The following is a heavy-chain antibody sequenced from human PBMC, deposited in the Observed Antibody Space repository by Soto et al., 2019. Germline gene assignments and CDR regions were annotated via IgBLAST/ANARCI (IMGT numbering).Heavy chain of an antibody. CDR1: GYTFTSYA. D-gene: IGHD2-21*01. J-gene: IGHJ5*02. CDR3: ARGVFPGWFDP. Sequence: QVQLVQSGAEVKKPGASVKVSCKASGYTFTSYAMHWVRQAPGQRLEWMGWINAGNGNTKYSQKFQGRVTITRDTSASPAYMELSSLRSEDTAVYYCARGVFPGWFDPWGQGTLVTVSS. CDR2: INAGNGNT. V-gene: IGHV1-3*01.